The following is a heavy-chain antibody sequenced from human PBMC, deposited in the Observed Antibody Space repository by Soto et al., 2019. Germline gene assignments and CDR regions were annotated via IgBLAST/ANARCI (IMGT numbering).Heavy chain of an antibody. D-gene: IGHD2-2*01. CDR2: ISSSSSYI. CDR3: ARDSVHIVVVPAASYYYYYYMDV. CDR1: GFTFSSYS. Sequence: EVQLVESGGGLVKPGGSLRLSCAASGFTFSSYSMNWVRQAPGKGLEWASSISSSSSYIYYADSVKGRFTISRDNAKNSLYLQMNSLRAEDTAVYYCARDSVHIVVVPAASYYYYYYMDVWGKGTTVTVSS. V-gene: IGHV3-21*01. J-gene: IGHJ6*03.